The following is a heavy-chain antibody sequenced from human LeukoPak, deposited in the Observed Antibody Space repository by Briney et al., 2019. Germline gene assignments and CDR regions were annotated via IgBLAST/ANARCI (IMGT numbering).Heavy chain of an antibody. V-gene: IGHV1-2*02. CDR2: INPNSGGT. J-gene: IGHJ4*02. Sequence: GASVKVSCKASGYTFTGYYMHWVRQAPGQGLEWMGWINPNSGGTNYAQKFQGRVTMTEDTSTDTAYMELSSLRSEDTAVYYCATDGAGIAVAGGRGYFDYWGQGTLVTVSS. D-gene: IGHD6-19*01. CDR3: ATDGAGIAVAGGRGYFDY. CDR1: GYTFTGYY.